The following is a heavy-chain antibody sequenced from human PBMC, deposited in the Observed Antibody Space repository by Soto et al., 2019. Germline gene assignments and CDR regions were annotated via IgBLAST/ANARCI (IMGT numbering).Heavy chain of an antibody. CDR2: IKNKANGYKT. J-gene: IGHJ5*02. CDR3: ARGLWLRELES. CDR1: GFTFSDHY. Sequence: PGGSLRLSCAASGFTFSDHYMDWVRQAPGKGLEWVGRIKNKANGYKTEYAASVEGRITISRDDSKNSLSLQINSLKTEDTAVYYCARGLWLRELESWGQGTLVTVSS. V-gene: IGHV3-72*01. D-gene: IGHD5-18*01.